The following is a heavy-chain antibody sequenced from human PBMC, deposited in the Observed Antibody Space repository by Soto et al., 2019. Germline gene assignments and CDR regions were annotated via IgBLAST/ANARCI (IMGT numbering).Heavy chain of an antibody. CDR2: ISASSTYI. V-gene: IGHV3-21*01. D-gene: IGHD5-12*01. CDR3: ARARGYSGYAGFDH. Sequence: GGSLRLSCAASGFTFSNYDMNWVRQAPGKGLEWVSSISASSTYIYYADSVKGRFTISRDNAENSLYLQMNSLRAEDTAVYYCARARGYSGYAGFDHWGQGTLVTVSS. CDR1: GFTFSNYD. J-gene: IGHJ4*02.